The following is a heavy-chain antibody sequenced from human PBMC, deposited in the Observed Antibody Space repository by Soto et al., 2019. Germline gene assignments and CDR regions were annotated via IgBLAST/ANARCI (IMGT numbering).Heavy chain of an antibody. CDR3: ARKLPEAGSHFAFDI. CDR1: GFIFSSLA. D-gene: IGHD2-2*01. V-gene: IGHV3-23*01. Sequence: GGSLRLSCAASGFIFSSLAMSWVRQAPGKGLEWVSAIPGSADSTYYADSVKGRFTISRDNSKNTLYLQMNSLRAEDTAVYYCARKLPEAGSHFAFDIWGHGTMVTVSS. J-gene: IGHJ3*02. CDR2: IPGSADST.